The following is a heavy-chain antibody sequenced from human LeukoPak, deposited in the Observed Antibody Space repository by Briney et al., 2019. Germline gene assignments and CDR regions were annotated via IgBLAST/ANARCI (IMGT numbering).Heavy chain of an antibody. CDR3: ARVAVMRYWFDP. D-gene: IGHD2-21*01. CDR2: VNPNSSNT. CDR1: GYTFTSYD. Sequence: ASVKVSCKASGYTFTSYDINWVRQATGQGLEWMGWVNPNSSNTGYAQKFQGRVTMTRNTSISTAYMELSSLRSEDTAVYYCARVAVMRYWFDPWGQGTLVTVSS. V-gene: IGHV1-8*01. J-gene: IGHJ5*02.